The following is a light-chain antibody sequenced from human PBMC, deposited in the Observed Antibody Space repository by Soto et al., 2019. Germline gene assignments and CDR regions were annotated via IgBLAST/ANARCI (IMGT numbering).Light chain of an antibody. J-gene: IGKJ5*01. V-gene: IGKV3-11*01. CDR3: QQRSNWLIA. Sequence: VLTHSTCTLPSIPGERATLSWRASQSVSSYLAWYQQKPGQAPRLLIYDASNRATGIPARFSGSGSGTDFTLTISSLEPEDFAAYYCQQRSNWLIAFGQGTGLEIK. CDR1: QSVSSY. CDR2: DAS.